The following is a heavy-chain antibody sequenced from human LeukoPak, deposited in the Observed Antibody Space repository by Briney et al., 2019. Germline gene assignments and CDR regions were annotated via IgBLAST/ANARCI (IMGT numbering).Heavy chain of an antibody. D-gene: IGHD4-17*01. J-gene: IGHJ3*02. Sequence: ASVKVSCKASVYTFTIYAMNWVRQAPGQGLGWMGLINTNTGNPTYAQGFTGRFVFSLDTSVSTAYLQISSLKAEDTAVYYCARVRRYGDPYAFDIWGQGTMVTVSS. CDR3: ARVRRYGDPYAFDI. V-gene: IGHV7-4-1*02. CDR1: VYTFTIYA. CDR2: INTNTGNP.